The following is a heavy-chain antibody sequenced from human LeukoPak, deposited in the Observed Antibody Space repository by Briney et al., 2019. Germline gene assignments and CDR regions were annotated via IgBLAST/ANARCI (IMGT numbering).Heavy chain of an antibody. D-gene: IGHD3-3*01. CDR1: GFTFSSYW. V-gene: IGHV3-7*03. CDR2: IKQDGSEK. Sequence: PGGSLRLSCAASGFTFSSYWMSWVRQAPGKGLEWVANIKQDGSEKYYVDSVKGRFTISRDNAKNSLYLQMNSLRAEDTALYYCAKGSSMGWLLHYYFDYWGQGTLVTVSS. CDR3: AKGSSMGWLLHYYFDY. J-gene: IGHJ4*02.